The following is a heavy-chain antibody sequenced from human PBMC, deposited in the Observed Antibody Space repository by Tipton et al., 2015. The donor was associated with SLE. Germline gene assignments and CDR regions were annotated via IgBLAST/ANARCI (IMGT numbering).Heavy chain of an antibody. Sequence: QLVQSGPEVKKPGASVKASCKASGYTFTSYGIIWVRQAPGQGLQWMGWISGYNGHTNYAQNLQGRATLTTDTSTSTAFMELRSLRSDDTAVYYCARAAYSGNYYPDSWGQGTLVSVSS. J-gene: IGHJ4*02. D-gene: IGHD1-26*01. CDR3: ARAAYSGNYYPDS. CDR1: GYTFTSYG. V-gene: IGHV1-18*01. CDR2: ISGYNGHT.